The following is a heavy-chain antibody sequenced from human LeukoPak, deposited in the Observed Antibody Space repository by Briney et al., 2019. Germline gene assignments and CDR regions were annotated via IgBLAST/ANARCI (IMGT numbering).Heavy chain of an antibody. Sequence: GASVKVSCKASGYTFTSYAISWVRQAPGQGLEWMGGIIPIFGTANYAQKFQGRVTITADESTSTAYMELSSLRSEDTAVYYCARVVDSSSWWAPGQYYYYGMDVWGQGTTVTVSS. V-gene: IGHV1-69*13. CDR3: ARVVDSSSWWAPGQYYYYGMDV. J-gene: IGHJ6*02. CDR1: GYTFTSYA. CDR2: IIPIFGTA. D-gene: IGHD6-13*01.